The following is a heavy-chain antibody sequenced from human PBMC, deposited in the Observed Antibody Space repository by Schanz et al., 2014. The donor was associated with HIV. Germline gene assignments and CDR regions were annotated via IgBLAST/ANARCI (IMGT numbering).Heavy chain of an antibody. Sequence: VQLLESGGGLVQPGGSLRLSCAASGFTFSSCAMTWVRQAPGKGLEWVAVIWYDGSNKYYADSVKGRFTVSRDNAKKSLYLQMNSLTVEDTAVYHCAKDGAPSGSYSYGMDVWGQGTTVTVSS. CDR3: AKDGAPSGSYSYGMDV. CDR1: GFTFSSCA. V-gene: IGHV3-33*06. D-gene: IGHD3-10*01. CDR2: IWYDGSNK. J-gene: IGHJ6*02.